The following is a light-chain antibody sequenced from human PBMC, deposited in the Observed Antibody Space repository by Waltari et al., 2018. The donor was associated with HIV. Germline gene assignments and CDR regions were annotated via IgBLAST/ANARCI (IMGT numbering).Light chain of an antibody. CDR2: EVS. Sequence: QSALAQPASVSGSPGQSITMSCTGTTSDIGGYNFVSWYQQHPGKVPKVLIYEVSNRPSGVSTRFPGSKSGNTASLTISGLQTEDEADYYCSSYSTAANVVFGGGTKLTVL. V-gene: IGLV2-14*01. CDR3: SSYSTAANVV. J-gene: IGLJ2*01. CDR1: TSDIGGYNF.